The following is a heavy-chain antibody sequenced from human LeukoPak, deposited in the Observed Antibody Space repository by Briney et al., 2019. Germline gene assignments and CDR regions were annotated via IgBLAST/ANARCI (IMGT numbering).Heavy chain of an antibody. CDR1: RFTLSTYW. Sequence: GGSLRLSCAASRFTLSTYWMSWVRQAPGKGLEWVAHIKQDGSQEYYVDSVKGRFTISRDSAKDSLYLQMNSLRAEDTAVYYCARGVPYDSWSGPHYSDYWGQGTLVTVSS. D-gene: IGHD3-3*01. CDR2: IKQDGSQE. J-gene: IGHJ4*02. V-gene: IGHV3-7*01. CDR3: ARGVPYDSWSGPHYSDY.